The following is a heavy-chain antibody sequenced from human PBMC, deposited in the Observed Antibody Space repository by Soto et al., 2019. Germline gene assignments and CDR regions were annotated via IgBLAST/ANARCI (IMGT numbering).Heavy chain of an antibody. Sequence: GASVKVSCKASGGTFSSYAISWVRQAPGQGLQWMGFINPSGGSPVYPQKFQGTVTMTSDTSTTTVYMELSSLRSEDTGVYYCARSRAPGASDAFDIWGQGTMVTVSS. V-gene: IGHV1-46*01. D-gene: IGHD2-8*02. CDR2: INPSGGSP. CDR3: ARSRAPGASDAFDI. J-gene: IGHJ3*02. CDR1: GGTFSSYA.